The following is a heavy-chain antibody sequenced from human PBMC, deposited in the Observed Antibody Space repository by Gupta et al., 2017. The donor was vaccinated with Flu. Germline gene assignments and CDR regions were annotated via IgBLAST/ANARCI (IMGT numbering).Heavy chain of an antibody. CDR2: VTGGGGHNT. Sequence: DVQLLDSGGRLVQPGGSLRLSCKTSGFTFSAYAMGWVRQAPGRGLEWISTVTGGGGHNTYYADSVRGRFIVSSDNAKSTLYLQMSGLRVEDTAVYYCAKGEGITIFGVPLSWGQGTLVSVSS. J-gene: IGHJ5*02. CDR3: AKGEGITIFGVPLS. CDR1: GFTFSAYA. D-gene: IGHD3-3*01. V-gene: IGHV3-23*01.